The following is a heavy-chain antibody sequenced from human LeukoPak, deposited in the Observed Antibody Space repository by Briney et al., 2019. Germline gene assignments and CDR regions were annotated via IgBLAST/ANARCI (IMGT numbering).Heavy chain of an antibody. CDR2: IYHSGST. CDR3: ARVHYYDSSGYKCYYYYYMDV. V-gene: IGHV4-38-2*02. D-gene: IGHD3-22*01. Sequence: SETLSLTCTVSGYSISSGYYWGWIRQPPGKGLEWIGSIYHSGSTYYNPSLKSRVTISVDTSKNQFSLKLSSVTAADTAVYYCARVHYYDSSGYKCYYYYYMDVWGKGTTVTVSS. J-gene: IGHJ6*03. CDR1: GYSISSGYY.